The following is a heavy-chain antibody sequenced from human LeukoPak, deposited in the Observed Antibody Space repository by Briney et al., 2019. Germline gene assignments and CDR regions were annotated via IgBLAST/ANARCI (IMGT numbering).Heavy chain of an antibody. V-gene: IGHV3-13*01. D-gene: IGHD3-3*01. CDR2: IGTAGDT. CDR3: ARAAITTFGVGYGGMDV. CDR1: GFTFSSYD. J-gene: IGHJ6*02. Sequence: GGSLRLSCAASGFTFSSYDMHWVRQATGKGLEWVSAIGTAGDTYYPGSVKGRFTISRENAKNSLYLQMNSLRAGDTAVYYCARAAITTFGVGYGGMDVWGQGTTVTVSS.